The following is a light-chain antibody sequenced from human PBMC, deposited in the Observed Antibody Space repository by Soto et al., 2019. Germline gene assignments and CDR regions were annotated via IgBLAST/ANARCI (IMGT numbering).Light chain of an antibody. CDR1: QSVSSN. J-gene: IGKJ1*01. CDR3: QQYNNWPPWT. Sequence: EIVMTQSPATLSVSPGERATLSCRASQSVSSNLAWYQHKPGQAPRLLIYGASSRATGIPAGFSGSGSGTEFTLTISSLQPEDFAVYYCQQYNNWPPWTFGQGTKVDIK. CDR2: GAS. V-gene: IGKV3-15*01.